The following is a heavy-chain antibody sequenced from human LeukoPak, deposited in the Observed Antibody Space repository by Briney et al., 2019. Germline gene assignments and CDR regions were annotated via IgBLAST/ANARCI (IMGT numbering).Heavy chain of an antibody. CDR3: AKDRGVSYSGSSPFDY. CDR2: ISGSGGST. CDR1: GFTFSSYA. V-gene: IGHV3-23*01. Sequence: GGSLRLSCAASGFTFSSYAMSWVRQAPGKGLEWFSAISGSGGSTYYADSVKGRFTISRDNSKNTLYLQMNSLRAEDTAVYYCAKDRGVSYSGSSPFDYWGQGTLVTVSS. J-gene: IGHJ4*02. D-gene: IGHD1-26*01.